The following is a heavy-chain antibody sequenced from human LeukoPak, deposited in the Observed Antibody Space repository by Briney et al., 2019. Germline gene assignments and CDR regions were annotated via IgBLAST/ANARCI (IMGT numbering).Heavy chain of an antibody. D-gene: IGHD5-18*01. CDR1: GFTFSSYA. CDR3: AKGNGYSYGRYYFDY. J-gene: IGHJ4*02. Sequence: GGSLRLSCAASGFTFSSYAMGWVRQAPGKGLERVSAITASGGNTYYADSVKGRSTISRDNSKNTLCLKVNSLRAEDTAVYYCAKGNGYSYGRYYFDYWGQGTLVTVSS. V-gene: IGHV3-23*01. CDR2: ITASGGNT.